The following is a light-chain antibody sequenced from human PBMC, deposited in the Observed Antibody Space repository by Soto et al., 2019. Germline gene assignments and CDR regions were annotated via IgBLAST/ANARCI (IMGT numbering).Light chain of an antibody. V-gene: IGKV1-5*03. CDR1: QSIDSW. J-gene: IGKJ4*01. CDR3: QQYKSFSLT. CDR2: KTS. Sequence: DIQITQSPSTLSASVGDRVTITCRASQSIDSWLAWYQQKPGKAPKLLIYKTSNLESGVPSRFSGSGSGTEFSLTISSLQPDDFATYYCQQYKSFSLTFGGGTRVEVK.